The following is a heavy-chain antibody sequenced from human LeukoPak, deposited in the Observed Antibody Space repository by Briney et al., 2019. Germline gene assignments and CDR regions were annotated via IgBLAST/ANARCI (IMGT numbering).Heavy chain of an antibody. CDR1: GGSISSYY. Sequence: PSETLSLTCTVSGGSISSYYWSWIRQPPGKGLEWIGYIYYSGSTNYNPSLKSRVTISVDTSKNQFSLKLSSVTAADTAVYYCARCPPPSWVGGTDDYYYMDVWGKGTTVTVSS. D-gene: IGHD1-26*01. CDR2: IYYSGST. J-gene: IGHJ6*03. V-gene: IGHV4-59*01. CDR3: ARCPPPSWVGGTDDYYYMDV.